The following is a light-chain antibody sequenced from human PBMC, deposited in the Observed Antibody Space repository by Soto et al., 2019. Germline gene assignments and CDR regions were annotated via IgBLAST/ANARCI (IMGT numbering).Light chain of an antibody. J-gene: IGLJ1*01. CDR1: SSDVGGYNF. V-gene: IGLV2-14*03. CDR3: SSYTSSDTLV. CDR2: DVN. Sequence: QSALTQPASVSGSPGQSITISCTGTSSDVGGYNFVSWYQQHPGKVPKLMIFDVNRRPSGVSDRFSGSKSGNTASLTISGLQAEDEGDYYCSSYTSSDTLVFGTGTKVTVL.